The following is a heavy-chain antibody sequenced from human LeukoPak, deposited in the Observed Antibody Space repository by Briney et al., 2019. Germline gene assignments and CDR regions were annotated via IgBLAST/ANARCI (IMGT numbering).Heavy chain of an antibody. CDR1: SGSISSYY. CDR2: IDMSWST. Sequence: SETLSLTCSVSSGSISSYYWSWIRRPAGKGLEWIGHIDMSWSTNYNPSLKSRVTMSVDTSKNQFSLNLSSVTAADTAIYYCARELMARVSTSPLRRRTYSYMDVWGEGTTVTVSS. D-gene: IGHD5-24*01. CDR3: ARELMARVSTSPLRRRTYSYMDV. V-gene: IGHV4-4*07. J-gene: IGHJ6*03.